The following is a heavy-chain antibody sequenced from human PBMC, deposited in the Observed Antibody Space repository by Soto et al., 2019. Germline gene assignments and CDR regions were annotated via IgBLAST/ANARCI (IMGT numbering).Heavy chain of an antibody. CDR2: IYYSGST. CDR3: ARPTFYTAMVPD. D-gene: IGHD5-18*01. CDR1: GGSISSSSYY. Sequence: QLQLQESGPGLVKPSETLSLTCTVSGGSISSSSYYWGWIRQPPGKGLEWIGSIYYSGSTYYNPSLKSRVTIPVDTSKNQFSLKLSSVTAADTAVYYCARPTFYTAMVPDWGQGTLVTVSS. J-gene: IGHJ4*02. V-gene: IGHV4-39*01.